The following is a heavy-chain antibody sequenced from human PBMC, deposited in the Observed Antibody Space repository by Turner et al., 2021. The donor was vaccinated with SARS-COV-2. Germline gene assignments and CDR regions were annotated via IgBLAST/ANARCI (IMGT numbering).Heavy chain of an antibody. CDR3: AKVFFSYGYYAVYFDY. CDR2: ISYDGSNK. J-gene: IGHJ4*02. CDR1: GFTFSSYG. D-gene: IGHD5-18*01. Sequence: QVQLVESGGGVVQPGGSLRLSCAASGFTFSSYGMHWVRQAPGKGLEWVAVISYDGSNKYYADSVKGRFTISRDNSKNTLYLQMNSLRAEDTAVYYCAKVFFSYGYYAVYFDYWGQGTLVTVSS. V-gene: IGHV3-30*18.